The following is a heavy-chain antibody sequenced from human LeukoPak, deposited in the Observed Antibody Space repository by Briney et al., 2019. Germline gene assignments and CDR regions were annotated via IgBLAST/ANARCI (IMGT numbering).Heavy chain of an antibody. D-gene: IGHD1-1*01. CDR3: ATSGSPTTYYYYYMDV. CDR2: IYYSGST. V-gene: IGHV4-59*01. Sequence: SETLSLTCTVSGGSISSYYWSWVRQPPGKGLEWIGYIYYSGSTNYNPSLKSRVTISVDTSKNQFSLKLSSVTAADTAVYYCATSGSPTTYYYYYMDVWGKGTTVTVSS. J-gene: IGHJ6*03. CDR1: GGSISSYY.